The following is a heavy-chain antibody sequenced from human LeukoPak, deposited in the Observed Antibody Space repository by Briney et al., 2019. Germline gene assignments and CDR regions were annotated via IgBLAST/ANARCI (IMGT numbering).Heavy chain of an antibody. Sequence: GGPLRLSCAASGFTFSSYAMSWVRQAPGKGLEWVSAISGSGGSTYYADSVKGRFTISRDNSKNTLYLQMNSLRAEDTAVYYCAKSPRIAAAIYYFDYWGQGTLVTVSS. CDR2: ISGSGGST. J-gene: IGHJ4*02. CDR1: GFTFSSYA. D-gene: IGHD6-13*01. CDR3: AKSPRIAAAIYYFDY. V-gene: IGHV3-23*01.